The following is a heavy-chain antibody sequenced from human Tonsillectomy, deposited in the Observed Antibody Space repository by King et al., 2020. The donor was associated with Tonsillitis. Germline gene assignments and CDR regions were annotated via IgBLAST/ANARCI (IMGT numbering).Heavy chain of an antibody. Sequence: QLVQSGTEVKEPAASVTVSCRASGYSFNGCYVHWVRQAPGQGLEWMGWINCHSGDTKYAQKFQGRVTMTRDTSSSTAYMELSGLRSDDTAVYYCARDVVWDGDSYSWFDYWGQGTLVTVSS. D-gene: IGHD5-24*01. V-gene: IGHV1-2*02. CDR1: GYSFNGCY. J-gene: IGHJ4*02. CDR3: ARDVVWDGDSYSWFDY. CDR2: INCHSGDT.